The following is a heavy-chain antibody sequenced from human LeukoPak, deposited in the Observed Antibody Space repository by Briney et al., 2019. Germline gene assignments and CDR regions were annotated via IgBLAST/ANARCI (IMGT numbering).Heavy chain of an antibody. D-gene: IGHD6-13*01. V-gene: IGHV3-48*03. CDR2: ISSSGSTI. Sequence: PGGSLRLSCAASGFTFSSYEMNWVRQAPGKGLEWVSYISSSGSTIYYADSVKGRFTISRDNAKNSLYLQMNSLRAEDTAVYYCASKHRGSSHAFDIWGQGTMVTVSS. CDR1: GFTFSSYE. J-gene: IGHJ3*02. CDR3: ASKHRGSSHAFDI.